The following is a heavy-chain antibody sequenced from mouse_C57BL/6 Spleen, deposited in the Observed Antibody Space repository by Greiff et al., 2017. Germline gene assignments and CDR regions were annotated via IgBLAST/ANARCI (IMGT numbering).Heavy chain of an antibody. V-gene: IGHV5-17*01. Sequence: EVKLMESGGGLVKPGGSLKLSCAASGFTFSDYGMHWVRQAPEKGLAWVAYISSGSSTIYYADTVKGRFTISRDNAKNTLFLQMTSLRSEDTAMYYCARRLLHYYAMDYWGQGTSVTVSS. CDR1: GFTFSDYG. CDR3: ARRLLHYYAMDY. CDR2: ISSGSSTI. J-gene: IGHJ4*01. D-gene: IGHD2-3*01.